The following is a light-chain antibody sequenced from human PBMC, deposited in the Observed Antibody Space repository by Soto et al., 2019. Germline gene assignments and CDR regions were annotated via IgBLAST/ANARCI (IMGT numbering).Light chain of an antibody. CDR1: SSDVGSYNR. CDR3: SSYTSSSTPYV. Sequence: QSALTQPASVSGSPGQSITISCTGTSSDVGSYNRVSWYQQPPGTAPKLMIYDVSNRPSGVPDRFSGSKSGNTASLTISGLQAEDEADYYCSSYTSSSTPYVFGTGTKVTVL. CDR2: DVS. J-gene: IGLJ1*01. V-gene: IGLV2-18*02.